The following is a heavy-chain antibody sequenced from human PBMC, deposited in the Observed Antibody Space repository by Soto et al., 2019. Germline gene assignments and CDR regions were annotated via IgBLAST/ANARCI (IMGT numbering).Heavy chain of an antibody. V-gene: IGHV3-33*01. CDR2: IWSDGSSK. CDR3: ARDKGVTSLDY. J-gene: IGHJ4*02. CDR1: GISFRNSG. Sequence: QVQLVQSEGGVVQPGRSLRLSCVMSGISFRNSGMHWVRQAPGKGLEWVAMIWSDGSSKFYADSVQGRFTISRDNSIDTLYLQMTSLRPEDTAIYYCARDKGVTSLDYWGQGTLVPVSS. D-gene: IGHD2-2*01.